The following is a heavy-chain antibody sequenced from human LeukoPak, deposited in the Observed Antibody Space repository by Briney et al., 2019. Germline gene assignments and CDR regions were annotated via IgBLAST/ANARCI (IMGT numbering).Heavy chain of an antibody. CDR1: GYTFTGYY. V-gene: IGHV1-2*02. CDR3: ARGYSSVYYYYYYMDV. D-gene: IGHD6-19*01. CDR2: INPNSGGT. J-gene: IGHJ6*03. Sequence: ASVKVSCKASGYTFTGYYMHWVRQAPGQGLEWMGWINPNSGGTNYAQKFQGRVTMTRDTSISTAYMELSRLRSHDTAVYYCARGYSSVYYYYYYMDVWGKGTTVTVSS.